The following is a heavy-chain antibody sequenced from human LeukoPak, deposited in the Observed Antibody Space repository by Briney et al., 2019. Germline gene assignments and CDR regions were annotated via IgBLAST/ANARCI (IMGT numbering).Heavy chain of an antibody. V-gene: IGHV3-23*01. J-gene: IGHJ3*02. D-gene: IGHD3-22*01. CDR1: GFMFNSYV. Sequence: GGSLRLSCAASGFMFNSYVMSWVRQAPGKGLEWVSAINGGGGNTYYADSVKGRFTISRDNSKNMVYLQMNSLRADDTAVYYCAKFLMIVVVPDAFDIWGQGTMVTVSS. CDR3: AKFLMIVVVPDAFDI. CDR2: INGGGGNT.